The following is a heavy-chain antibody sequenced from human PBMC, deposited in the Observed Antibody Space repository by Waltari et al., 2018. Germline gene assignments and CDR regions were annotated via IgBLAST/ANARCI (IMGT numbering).Heavy chain of an antibody. CDR3: ARGPRSGVVTHYSYFDL. CDR1: GGSFSGYY. D-gene: IGHD5-12*01. Sequence: QVQLQQWGAGLLKPSETLSLTCAVYGGSFSGYYWSWIRQPPGKGLEWIGEINHSGSTNYNPSLKIRVTISVDTSKNQFSRKLSSVTAADTAVYYCARGPRSGVVTHYSYFDLWGRGTLVTVSS. CDR2: INHSGST. V-gene: IGHV4-34*01. J-gene: IGHJ2*01.